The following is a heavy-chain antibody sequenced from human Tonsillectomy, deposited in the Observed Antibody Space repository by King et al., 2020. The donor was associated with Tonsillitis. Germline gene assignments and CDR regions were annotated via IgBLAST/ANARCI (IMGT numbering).Heavy chain of an antibody. CDR1: GFTFSSYG. CDR2: ISNDGNKI. J-gene: IGHJ6*03. CDR3: AKDHGSGTYYYYYMDV. D-gene: IGHD1-26*01. Sequence: QVQLVESGGGVVQPGRSLRLSCEASGFTFSSYGMHWVRQAPGKGLEWVAVISNDGNKIYFGDSVKGRFTISRDNSRNTLYLQMNSLRVEDTAEYYCAKDHGSGTYYYYYMDVWGKGTTVTVSS. V-gene: IGHV3-30*18.